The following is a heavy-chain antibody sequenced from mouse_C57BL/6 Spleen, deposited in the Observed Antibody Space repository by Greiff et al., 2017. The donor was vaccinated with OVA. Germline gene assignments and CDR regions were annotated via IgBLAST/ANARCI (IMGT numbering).Heavy chain of an antibody. D-gene: IGHD2-4*01. Sequence: EVKLMESGGGLVKPGGSLKLSCAASGFTFSSYTMSWVRQTPEKRLEWVATISGGGGNTYYPDSVKGRFTISRDNAKNTLYLQMSSLRSEDTALYYCARLGLRDWYFDVWGTGTTVTVSS. V-gene: IGHV5-9*01. CDR2: ISGGGGNT. CDR1: GFTFSSYT. CDR3: ARLGLRDWYFDV. J-gene: IGHJ1*03.